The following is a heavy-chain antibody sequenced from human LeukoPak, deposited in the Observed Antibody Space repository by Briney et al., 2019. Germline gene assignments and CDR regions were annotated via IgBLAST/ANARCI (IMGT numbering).Heavy chain of an antibody. Sequence: ASVKVSCKASGYTFTGYYMRWVRQAPGQGLEWMGWINPNSGGTNYAQKFQGRVTMTRDTSISTAYMELSRLRSDDTAVYYCARDSGLAGAFDIWGQGTMVTVSS. J-gene: IGHJ3*02. V-gene: IGHV1-2*02. CDR1: GYTFTGYY. CDR2: INPNSGGT. CDR3: ARDSGLAGAFDI.